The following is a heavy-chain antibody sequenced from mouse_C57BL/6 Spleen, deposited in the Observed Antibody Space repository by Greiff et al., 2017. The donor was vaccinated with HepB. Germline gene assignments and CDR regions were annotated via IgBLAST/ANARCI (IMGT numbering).Heavy chain of an antibody. Sequence: VQLQQSGPELVKPGDSVKISCKASGYSFTGYFMNWVMQSHGKSLEWIGRINPYNGDTFYNQKFKGKATLTVDKSSSTAHMELRSLTSEYSAVYYCARLGDGNSYYYAMDYWGRGTSVTVSS. J-gene: IGHJ4*01. D-gene: IGHD2-1*01. CDR1: GYSFTGYF. V-gene: IGHV1-20*01. CDR3: ARLGDGNSYYYAMDY. CDR2: INPYNGDT.